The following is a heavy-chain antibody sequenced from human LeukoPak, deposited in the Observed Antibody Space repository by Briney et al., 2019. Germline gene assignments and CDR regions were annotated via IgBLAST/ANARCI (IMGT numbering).Heavy chain of an antibody. V-gene: IGHV3-33*01. CDR1: GFTFSSYG. CDR3: ARSPARYCSSTSCYWDHLQGAFDI. CDR2: IWYDGSNK. J-gene: IGHJ3*02. Sequence: GGSLRLSCAASGFTFSSYGMHWVRQAPGKGLEWVAVIWYDGSNKYYADSVKGRFTISRDNSKNMLYLQMNSLRAEDTAVYYCARSPARYCSSTSCYWDHLQGAFDIWGQGTMVTVSS. D-gene: IGHD2-2*01.